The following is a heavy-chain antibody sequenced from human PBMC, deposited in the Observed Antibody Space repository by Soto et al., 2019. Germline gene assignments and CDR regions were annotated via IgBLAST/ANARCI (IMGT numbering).Heavy chain of an antibody. D-gene: IGHD2-15*01. J-gene: IGHJ4*02. V-gene: IGHV3-21*01. CDR2: ISSSSSYI. CDR1: GFTFSSYS. Sequence: GGSLRLSCAASGFTFSSYSMNWVRQAPGKGLEWVSSISSSSSYIYYADSVKGRFTISRDNAKNSLYLQMNSLRAEDTAVYYCASAYCSGGSCYLPLYYFDYWGQGTLVTVSS. CDR3: ASAYCSGGSCYLPLYYFDY.